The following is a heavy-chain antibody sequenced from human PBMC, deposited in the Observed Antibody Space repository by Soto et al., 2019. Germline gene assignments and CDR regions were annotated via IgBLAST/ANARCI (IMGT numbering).Heavy chain of an antibody. CDR1: GVTVGTNY. J-gene: IGHJ4*02. V-gene: IGHV3-66*01. D-gene: IGHD5-18*01. Sequence: EVRLVESGGGLVQPGGSLRLSGPASGVTVGTNYMSWVRQAPGKGLDRVSVTYSGGDTRYADSVKGRFTMSRGCTKKTVYLQMDSLRAEDTAVYFCARNVPVTALGYWGQGSLVTVSS. CDR3: ARNVPVTALGY. CDR2: TYSGGDT.